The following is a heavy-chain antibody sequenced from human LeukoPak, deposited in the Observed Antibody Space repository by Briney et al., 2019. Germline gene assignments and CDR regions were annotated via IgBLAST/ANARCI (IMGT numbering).Heavy chain of an antibody. CDR1: GYTFTGYY. Sequence: ASVKVSCKASGYTFTGYYMHWVRQAPGQGLEWMGRINPNSGGTNYAQKFQGRVTMTRDTSISTAYMELSRLRSDDTAVYYCARGRELLFYYYYGMTSGAKGPRSPSP. CDR2: INPNSGGT. D-gene: IGHD1-26*01. V-gene: IGHV1-2*06. CDR3: ARGRELLFYYYYGMTS. J-gene: IGHJ6*02.